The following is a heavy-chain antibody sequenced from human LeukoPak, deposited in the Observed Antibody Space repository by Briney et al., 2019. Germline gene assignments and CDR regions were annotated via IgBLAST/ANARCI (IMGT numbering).Heavy chain of an antibody. CDR3: ARVTGTTGFDY. CDR2: INPNSGGT. D-gene: IGHD1-20*01. CDR1: GYTFTGYY. Sequence: GASVKVSCEASGYTFTGYYMHWVRQAPGQGLKWMGWINPNSGGTNYAQKFQGRVTMTRNTSISTAYMELSSLRSEDTAVYYCARVTGTTGFDYWGQGTLVTVSS. V-gene: IGHV1-2*02. J-gene: IGHJ4*02.